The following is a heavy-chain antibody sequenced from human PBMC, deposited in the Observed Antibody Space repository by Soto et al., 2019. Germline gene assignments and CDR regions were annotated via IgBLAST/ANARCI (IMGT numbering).Heavy chain of an antibody. CDR2: INHSGST. CDR1: GGSFSGYY. J-gene: IGHJ6*03. D-gene: IGHD5-12*01. V-gene: IGHV4-34*01. Sequence: TSETLSLTCAVYGGSFSGYYWSWIRQPPGKGLEWIGEINHSGSTNYNPSLKSRVTISVDTSKNQFSLKLSSVTAADTAVYYCARGRGYSGYDSGYYYYYYMDVWGKGTTVTVSS. CDR3: ARGRGYSGYDSGYYYYYYMDV.